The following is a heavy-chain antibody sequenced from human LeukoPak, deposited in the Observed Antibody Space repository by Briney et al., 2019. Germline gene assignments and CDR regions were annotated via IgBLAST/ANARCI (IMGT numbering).Heavy chain of an antibody. CDR1: GFTFDDYG. CDR3: AELGITMIGGV. D-gene: IGHD3-10*02. CDR2: LNWNGGCT. V-gene: IGHV3-20*04. J-gene: IGHJ6*04. Sequence: GGSLRLSCAASGFTFDDYGMNWVRRAPGKGLEWVSGLNWNGGCTHYADSVKGRFTISRDNAKNSLYLQMNSLRAEDTAVYYCAELGITMIGGVWGKGTTVTISS.